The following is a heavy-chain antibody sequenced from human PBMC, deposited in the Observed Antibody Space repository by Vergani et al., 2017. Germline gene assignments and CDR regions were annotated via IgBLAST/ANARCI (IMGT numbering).Heavy chain of an antibody. CDR3: VRELRGGYFDY. CDR2: INPNNGDT. Sequence: QVQLEQSGAEVKKPGASVKVSCRASGYTFTDYYVHWVRRAPGQGLEWMGLINPNNGDTHFAPRFQGWVTMTRDTSLSTAYMELSRLTSDDTAMYYCVRELRGGYFDYWGQGTLVTVSS. V-gene: IGHV1-2*04. D-gene: IGHD3-10*01. J-gene: IGHJ4*02. CDR1: GYTFTDYY.